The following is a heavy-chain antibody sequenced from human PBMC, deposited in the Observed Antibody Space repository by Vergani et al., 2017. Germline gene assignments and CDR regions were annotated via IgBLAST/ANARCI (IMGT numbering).Heavy chain of an antibody. Sequence: EVQLVESGGGLVQPGGSLRLSCAASGFMSSGYWMNWVRQAPGKGLEWVANIKEDGREGYYVGSVKGRFTISRDNAKNSLYLQMNSLRAEDTAVYYWARDHGMDVWGKGTTVTVSS. J-gene: IGHJ6*04. CDR3: ARDHGMDV. CDR1: GFMSSGYW. V-gene: IGHV3-7*03. CDR2: IKEDGREG.